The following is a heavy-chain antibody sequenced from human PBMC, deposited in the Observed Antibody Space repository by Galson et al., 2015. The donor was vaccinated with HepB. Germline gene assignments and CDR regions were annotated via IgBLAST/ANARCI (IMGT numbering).Heavy chain of an antibody. J-gene: IGHJ4*02. V-gene: IGHV3-7*01. CDR2: IKGDGSEE. CDR3: TRVADADYGDHSYFDY. Sequence: SLRLSCAASGFTFSPIWMSWVRQAPGKGLEWVANIKGDGSEEYYVDSVKGRFTISRDNARNSLFLQINSLRAEDTAVYYCTRVADADYGDHSYFDYWGQGTLVTVSS. CDR1: GFTFSPIW. D-gene: IGHD4-17*01.